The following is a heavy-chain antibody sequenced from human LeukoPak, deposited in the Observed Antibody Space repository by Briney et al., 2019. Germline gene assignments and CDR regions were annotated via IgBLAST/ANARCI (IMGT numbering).Heavy chain of an antibody. Sequence: GRSLRLSCAASGFTFSGYGIHWVRQAPGKGREGVAFLSYDGSNKFYADSVKGRFTIPRDNSENTLHLQMNSLKDEDTAVYYCARGLYKNGWYYFDYWGQGTLVTVSS. CDR1: GFTFSGYG. CDR3: ARGLYKNGWYYFDY. CDR2: LSYDGSNK. J-gene: IGHJ4*02. D-gene: IGHD6-19*01. V-gene: IGHV3-33*01.